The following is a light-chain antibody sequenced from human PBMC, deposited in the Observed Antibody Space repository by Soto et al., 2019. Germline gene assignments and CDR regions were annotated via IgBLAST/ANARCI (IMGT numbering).Light chain of an antibody. CDR2: DAS. Sequence: DIQLTQSASTLSASVGDGVTITCRASQTIRVWLAWYQQRPGKAPKFLIYDASNLETGVSSRLSGTGSGTEFTLTIRSLQHDDVAPYCCQQYSSSSPTFCQGNNLAIQ. J-gene: IGKJ2*01. V-gene: IGKV1-5*01. CDR3: QQYSSSSPT. CDR1: QTIRVW.